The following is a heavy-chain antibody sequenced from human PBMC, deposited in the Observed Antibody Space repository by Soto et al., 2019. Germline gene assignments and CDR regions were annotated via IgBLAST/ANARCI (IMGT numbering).Heavy chain of an antibody. Sequence: GGSLRLSCAASGFTFSSYWMSWVRQAPGKGLEWVANIKQDGSEKYYVDSVKGRFTISRENAKNSLYLQMNSLRAEDTALYFCARVEMEMGGAGIADRPLYYFDYWGQGTLVTVSS. J-gene: IGHJ4*02. CDR1: GFTFSSYW. V-gene: IGHV3-7*01. CDR3: ARVEMEMGGAGIADRPLYYFDY. CDR2: IKQDGSEK. D-gene: IGHD6-6*01.